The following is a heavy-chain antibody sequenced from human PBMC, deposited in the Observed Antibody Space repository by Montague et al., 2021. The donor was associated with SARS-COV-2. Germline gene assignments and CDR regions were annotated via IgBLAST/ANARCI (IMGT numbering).Heavy chain of an antibody. V-gene: IGHV6-1*01. CDR1: GDSVSSNSAA. J-gene: IGHJ6*02. D-gene: IGHD6-13*01. CDR3: ASGRMVPYSSSWTTLYYCYGMDV. CDR2: TYYRSKWYN. Sequence: CAISGDSVSSNSAAWNWIRQSPSRGPEWLGRTYYRSKWYNDYAVSVKSRITINPDTSKNQFSLQLNSVTPEDTAVYYCASGRMVPYSSSWTTLYYCYGMDVWGQGTTVTVSS.